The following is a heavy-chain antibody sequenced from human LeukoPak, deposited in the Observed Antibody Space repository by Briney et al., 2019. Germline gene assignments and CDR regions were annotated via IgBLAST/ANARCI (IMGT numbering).Heavy chain of an antibody. CDR2: ISAYYGHT. D-gene: IGHD2-15*01. V-gene: IGHV1-18*01. J-gene: IGHJ6*02. CDR3: ARGVVYDGMDV. CDR1: GYTFTNYG. Sequence: ASVKVSCKASGYTFTNYGISWVRQAPGQGLEWMGWISAYYGHTNYAQKFQGRVTMTTDTSTSTAYMELRSLNSDDTAVYYCARGVVYDGMDVWGQGTTVTVSS.